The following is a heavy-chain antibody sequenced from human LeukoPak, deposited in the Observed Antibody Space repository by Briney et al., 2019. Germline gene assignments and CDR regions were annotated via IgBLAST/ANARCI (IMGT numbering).Heavy chain of an antibody. D-gene: IGHD5-12*01. CDR3: AKDSLGVATIELYYYYGMDV. Sequence: PGGSLRLSCAASGFTFSSYAMSWVRQAPGKGLEWVSAISGSGGSTYYADSVKGRFTISRDNSKNTLYLQMNSLRAEDAAVYYCAKDSLGVATIELYYYYGMDVWGQGTTVTVSS. J-gene: IGHJ6*02. CDR1: GFTFSSYA. CDR2: ISGSGGST. V-gene: IGHV3-23*01.